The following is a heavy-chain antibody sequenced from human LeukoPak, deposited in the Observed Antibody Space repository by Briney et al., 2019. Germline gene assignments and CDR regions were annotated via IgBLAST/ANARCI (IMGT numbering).Heavy chain of an antibody. CDR2: IFHSGST. CDR1: GGSISSYY. CDR3: ARRAGYGPGSYY. D-gene: IGHD3-10*01. Sequence: SETLSLTCTVSGGSISSYYWSWIRQPPGKGLEWIGYIFHSGSTNYNPSLKSRVTISVDTSKNQFSLKLSSVTAADTAVYYCARRAGYGPGSYYWGQGTLVTVSS. J-gene: IGHJ4*02. V-gene: IGHV4-59*08.